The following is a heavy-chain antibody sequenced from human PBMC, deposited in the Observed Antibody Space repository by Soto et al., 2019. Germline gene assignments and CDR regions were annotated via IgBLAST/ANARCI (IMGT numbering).Heavy chain of an antibody. CDR2: ISYDGGNK. D-gene: IGHD2-21*01. J-gene: IGHJ6*01. Sequence: QVHLVESGGGVVQPGRSLRLSCAASGFTFRNYAMHWVRQAPGKGLECVAVISYDGGNKFYRDYVKGRFTISRDNSENTLYLQINSLRYEDTAVYYCARGDREDIAGVIGVRPGEYGVDVWGQGTTVTVSS. V-gene: IGHV3-30-3*01. CDR1: GFTFRNYA. CDR3: ARGDREDIAGVIGVRPGEYGVDV.